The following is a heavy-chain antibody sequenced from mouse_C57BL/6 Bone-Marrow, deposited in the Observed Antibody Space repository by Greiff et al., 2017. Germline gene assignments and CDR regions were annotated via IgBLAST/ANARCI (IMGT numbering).Heavy chain of an antibody. CDR1: GYAFSSSW. CDR2: IYPGDGDT. V-gene: IGHV1-82*01. D-gene: IGHD1-1*01. CDR3: ARSYYYGSSYVRENYFDY. J-gene: IGHJ2*01. Sequence: VQLQQSGPELVKPGASVKISCKASGYAFSSSWMNWVKQRPGKGLEWIGRIYPGDGDTNYNGKFKGKATLTADKSSSTAYMQLSSLTSEYSAVYFCARSYYYGSSYVRENYFDYWGQGTTLTVSS.